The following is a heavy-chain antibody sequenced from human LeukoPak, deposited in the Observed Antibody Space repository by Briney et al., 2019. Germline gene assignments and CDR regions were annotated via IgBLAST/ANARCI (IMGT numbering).Heavy chain of an antibody. J-gene: IGHJ4*02. V-gene: IGHV4-31*03. CDR2: IYYSGST. Sequence: ASETLSLTCTVSGGSISSGGYYWSWIRQHPGKGLEWIGYIYYSGSTYYNPSLKSRVTISVDTSKNQLSLKLSSVTAADTAVYYCARALSPSAPFDYWGQGTLVTVSS. CDR1: GGSISSGGYY. CDR3: ARALSPSAPFDY.